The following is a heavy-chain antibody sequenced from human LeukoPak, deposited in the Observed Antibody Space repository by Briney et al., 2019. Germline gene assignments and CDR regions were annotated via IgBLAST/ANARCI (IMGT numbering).Heavy chain of an antibody. CDR2: INHSGST. J-gene: IGHJ6*02. CDR1: GGSISSSGYY. V-gene: IGHV4-39*07. CDR3: ARGKRSRRLSNDRPYYYYGMDV. D-gene: IGHD2-8*01. Sequence: PSETLSLTCTVSGGSISSSGYYWSWIRQSPGKGLEGIGEINHSGSTNYNPSLKSRLTISVDTSNNQFSLKLSSVTAADTAVYYCARGKRSRRLSNDRPYYYYGMDVWGQGTMVTVSS.